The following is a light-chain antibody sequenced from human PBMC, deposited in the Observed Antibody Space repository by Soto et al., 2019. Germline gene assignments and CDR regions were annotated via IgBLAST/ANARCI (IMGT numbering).Light chain of an antibody. CDR3: QSADSSSPYVV. V-gene: IGLV3-25*03. CDR1: ALPKQY. CDR2: KNT. J-gene: IGLJ2*01. Sequence: SYELTQPPSVSVSPGQTARITCSGDALPKQYAYWYQQKPGQAPVLVIYKNTERPSGIPERFSGSSSGTTVTLTISGVQAEDEADYYCQSADSSSPYVVFGGGTKLTVL.